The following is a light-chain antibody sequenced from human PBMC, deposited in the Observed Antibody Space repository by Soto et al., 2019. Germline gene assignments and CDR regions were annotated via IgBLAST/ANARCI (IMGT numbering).Light chain of an antibody. CDR2: EVS. CDR3: CSYAGSRTHVL. V-gene: IGLV2-23*02. J-gene: IGLJ2*01. Sequence: QSVLTQPASVSGSPGQSITISCIGTSSDVGSYNLVSWYQQHPGKAPKVLIYEVSERPSGVSNRFSGSKSGHTDSLTISGLQAEDEAEYYCCSYAGSRTHVLFGGGTKVT. CDR1: SSDVGSYNL.